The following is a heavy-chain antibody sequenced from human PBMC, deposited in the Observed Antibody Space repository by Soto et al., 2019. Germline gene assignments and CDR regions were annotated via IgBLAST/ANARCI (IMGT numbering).Heavy chain of an antibody. CDR1: GGSINSRNW. J-gene: IGHJ4*02. Sequence: QVQLRESGPRLVKPSGTLSLSCAVSGGSINSRNWWTWVRQPPGKSLEWIGEIDHSGSTKYNPSLHSRVTISIERSRNQFSLNLTSVTAADTAVYYCARDGPTGSRSYGDYFDLWGQGTLVTVSS. D-gene: IGHD3-10*01. CDR2: IDHSGST. V-gene: IGHV4-4*02. CDR3: ARDGPTGSRSYGDYFDL.